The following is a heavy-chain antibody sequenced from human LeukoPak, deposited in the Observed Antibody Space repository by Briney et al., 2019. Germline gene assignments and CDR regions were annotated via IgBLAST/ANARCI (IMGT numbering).Heavy chain of an antibody. J-gene: IGHJ4*02. D-gene: IGHD1-1*01. CDR1: GYSFATYW. CDR2: IYPGDSDT. V-gene: IGHV5-51*01. CDR3: ARRELERRYFDF. Sequence: GESLKISWKGSGYSFATYWVAWVRQMPGKGLEWMGMIYPGDSDTRYSPSFQGQVTISADKSINTAYLQWNDLKVSDTAIYYCARRELERRYFDFWGQGTLVTVSS.